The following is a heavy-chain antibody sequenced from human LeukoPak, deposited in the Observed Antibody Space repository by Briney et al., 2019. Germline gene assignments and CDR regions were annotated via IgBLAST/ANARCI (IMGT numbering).Heavy chain of an antibody. CDR1: GFIFSSYW. CDR3: AKSRGRYYDSSGYSSFDY. CDR2: INTDGSST. D-gene: IGHD3-22*01. J-gene: IGHJ4*02. V-gene: IGHV3-74*01. Sequence: GGSLRLSCAASGFIFSSYWMHWVRHAPGKGLAWVSRINTDGSSTSYADSVKGRFTISRDNSKNTLYLQMNSLRAEDTAVYYCAKSRGRYYDSSGYSSFDYWGQGTLVTVSS.